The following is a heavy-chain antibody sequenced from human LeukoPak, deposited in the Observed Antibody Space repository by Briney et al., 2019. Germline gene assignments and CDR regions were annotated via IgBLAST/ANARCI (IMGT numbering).Heavy chain of an antibody. J-gene: IGHJ4*02. CDR2: IWPSGST. Sequence: SETLSLTCTVSGYSISSGYYWGWIRQSPGQGLEWIGYIWPSGSTNYNPSLSGRVAISLDKSRNHFTLMVTAVTAADTAFYYCARKGPEHLPTYFDHWGRGILVTVSS. CDR1: GYSISSGYY. V-gene: IGHV4-38-2*02. CDR3: ARKGPEHLPTYFDH. D-gene: IGHD2-21*01.